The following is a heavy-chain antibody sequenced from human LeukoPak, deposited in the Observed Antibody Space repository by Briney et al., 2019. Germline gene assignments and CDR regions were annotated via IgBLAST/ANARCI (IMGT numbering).Heavy chain of an antibody. J-gene: IGHJ4*02. D-gene: IGHD2-21*02. CDR2: ISSSGSTI. Sequence: PGGSLRLPCAASGFTFSSYEMNWVRQAPGKGLEWVSYISSSGSTIYYADSVKGRFTISRDNAKNSLYLQMNSLRAEDTAVYYCAREGAYCGGDCWEIDYWGQGTLVTVSS. CDR3: AREGAYCGGDCWEIDY. CDR1: GFTFSSYE. V-gene: IGHV3-48*03.